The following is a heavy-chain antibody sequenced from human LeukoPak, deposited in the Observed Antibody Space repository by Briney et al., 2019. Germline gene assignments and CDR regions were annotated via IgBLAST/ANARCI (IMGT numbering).Heavy chain of an antibody. CDR3: ARGRYSSGPFDY. D-gene: IGHD6-19*01. J-gene: IGHJ4*02. V-gene: IGHV3-20*04. CDR1: GFTFDDYG. CDR2: INWNGGNT. Sequence: GGSLRLSCAASGFTFDDYGMSWVRQAPGKGLEWVSGINWNGGNTGYADSVKGRFTISRDKAKNSRYLQMNSLRAEDTALYYCARGRYSSGPFDYWGQGTLVTVSS.